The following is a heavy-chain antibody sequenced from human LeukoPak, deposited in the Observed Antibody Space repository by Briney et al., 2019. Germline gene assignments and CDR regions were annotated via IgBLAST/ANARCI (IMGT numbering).Heavy chain of an antibody. V-gene: IGHV1-24*01. CDR3: ATVGYYYGSGIYYYYGMDV. J-gene: IGHJ6*02. Sequence: ASVKVSCKVSGYTLTELSMHWVRQAPGKGLEWMGGFDPEDGETIYAQKFQGRVTMTEDTSTDTAYMELSSLRSEDAAVYYCATVGYYYGSGIYYYYGMDVWGQGTTVTVSS. CDR1: GYTLTELS. CDR2: FDPEDGET. D-gene: IGHD3-10*01.